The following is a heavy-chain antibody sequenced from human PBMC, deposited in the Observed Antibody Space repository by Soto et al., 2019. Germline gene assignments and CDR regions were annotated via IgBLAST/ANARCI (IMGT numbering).Heavy chain of an antibody. D-gene: IGHD1-1*01. V-gene: IGHV3-21*01. CDR2: ITSNSSYK. CDR1: GFTFSSYS. CDR3: ARTWDGTTHAFNI. Sequence: GGSLSLSCAASGFTFSSYSMHCVRQFPGKGLEWVSSITSNSSYKHHADSVKGRFSISRDNAKNSLNLQMNSLRADDTAMYYCARTWDGTTHAFNIWGQGTMVTVSS. J-gene: IGHJ3*02.